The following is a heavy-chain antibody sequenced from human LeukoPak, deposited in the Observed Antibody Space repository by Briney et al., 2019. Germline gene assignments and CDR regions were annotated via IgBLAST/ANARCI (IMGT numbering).Heavy chain of an antibody. CDR1: GGSISSYY. V-gene: IGHV4-59*01. CDR3: ARGSYYDILTGYYVPHYYYMDV. Sequence: SETLSLTCTVSGGSISSYYWSWIRHPPGKGLEWIGYIYYSGSTNYNPSLKSRVTISVDTSKNQFSLKLSSVTAADTAVYYCARGSYYDILTGYYVPHYYYMDVWGKGTTVTISS. D-gene: IGHD3-9*01. CDR2: IYYSGST. J-gene: IGHJ6*03.